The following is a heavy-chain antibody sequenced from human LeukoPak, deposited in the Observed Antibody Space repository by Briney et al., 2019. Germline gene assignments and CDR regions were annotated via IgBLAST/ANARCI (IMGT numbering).Heavy chain of an antibody. CDR1: GYTFSTYA. V-gene: IGHV1-3*01. Sequence: GASVKVSCKASGYTFSTYAIHWVRQAPGQRPEWMGWINAGSGNTKSSQKFQGRVSITRDKSASTAYMELSSLRSEDTAVYYCARAQGAYDFAAFDIWGQETVVIVSS. D-gene: IGHD5-12*01. CDR2: INAGSGNT. CDR3: ARAQGAYDFAAFDI. J-gene: IGHJ3*02.